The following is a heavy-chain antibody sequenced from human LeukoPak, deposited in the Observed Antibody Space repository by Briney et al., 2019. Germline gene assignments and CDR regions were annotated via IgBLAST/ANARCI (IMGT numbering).Heavy chain of an antibody. Sequence: SETLSLTCAVYGGSFSGYYWSWIRQPPGKGLEWIGEINHSGSTNYNPSLKSRVTISVDTSKNQFSLKLSSVTAADAAVYYCARDARLLQNWYFDLWGRGTLVTVSS. CDR2: INHSGST. D-gene: IGHD3-22*01. CDR3: ARDARLLQNWYFDL. CDR1: GGSFSGYY. V-gene: IGHV4-34*01. J-gene: IGHJ2*01.